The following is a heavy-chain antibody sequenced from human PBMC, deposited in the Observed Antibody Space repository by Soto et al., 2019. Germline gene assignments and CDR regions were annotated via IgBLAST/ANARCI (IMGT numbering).Heavy chain of an antibody. Sequence: QITLQESGPTLVKPTQTLTLTCTFSGFSLSTSGVAVGWIRQPPGKALEWLALIYWNDDKRYSPSLKSRLTITKDTSRNQVVLTLTNMDPVDTATYYCAHSGQWLPLGCFGIWGQGTVVTVSS. CDR2: IYWNDDK. V-gene: IGHV2-5*01. CDR3: AHSGQWLPLGCFGI. CDR1: GFSLSTSGVA. J-gene: IGHJ3*02. D-gene: IGHD6-19*01.